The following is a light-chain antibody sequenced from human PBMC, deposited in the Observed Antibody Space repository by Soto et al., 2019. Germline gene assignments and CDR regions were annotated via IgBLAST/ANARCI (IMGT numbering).Light chain of an antibody. CDR3: QQYDSSWT. V-gene: IGKV3-20*01. J-gene: IGKJ1*01. CDR2: GVS. CDR1: QSVPSNF. Sequence: EIVLTQSPGTLSLSPGERATLSCRASQSVPSNFLAWYQQKPGQAPILVIYGVSRRATGIPDRFSGSGSGTDFTLTISRLEPEDFAVYYCQQYDSSWTVGQGTKVELK.